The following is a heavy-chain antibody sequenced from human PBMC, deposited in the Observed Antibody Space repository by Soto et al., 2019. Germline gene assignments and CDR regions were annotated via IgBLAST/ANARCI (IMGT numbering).Heavy chain of an antibody. D-gene: IGHD3-16*01. CDR3: ARRGEGPQNFLRYLPH. V-gene: IGHV3-30*04. CDR1: GYTFGHFA. CDR2: ITYDGASQ. Sequence: QVQLVESGGGVVQPGGSLRLSCAGSGYTFGHFAMHWVRQAPGKGLEWVADITYDGASQNYGDSVRGRFTISRDNSKNTLFLQINSLRPEDTAIYYCARRGEGPQNFLRYLPHWGQGTLVTVSS. J-gene: IGHJ1*01.